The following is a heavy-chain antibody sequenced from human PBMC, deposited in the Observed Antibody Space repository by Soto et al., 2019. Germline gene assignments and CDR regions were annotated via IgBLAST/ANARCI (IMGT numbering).Heavy chain of an antibody. CDR3: ARAPRPYDSNAYSVGY. CDR2: ISSGSGTI. CDR1: GFTFSSHS. D-gene: IGHD3-22*01. Sequence: PGGSLRLSCAASGFTFSSHSMHWVRQAPGKGLEWLSYISSGSGTIYYADSVKGRFTISRDNAKNSLYLQMNTLRDEDTAVYFCARAPRPYDSNAYSVGYWGQGTLVTVSS. J-gene: IGHJ4*02. V-gene: IGHV3-48*02.